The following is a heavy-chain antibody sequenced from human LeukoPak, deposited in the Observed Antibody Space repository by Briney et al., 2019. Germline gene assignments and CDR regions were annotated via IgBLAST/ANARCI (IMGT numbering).Heavy chain of an antibody. CDR1: GYSFTSYW. Sequence: GESLKISCKGSGYSFTSYWISWVRQMPGKGLEWMGRIDPSDSYTDYSPSFQGHVTISADKSISTAHLQWSSLKASDTAMYYCARQPMYYYGSGSSTHSDDYWGQGTLVTVSS. CDR2: IDPSDSYT. D-gene: IGHD3-10*01. CDR3: ARQPMYYYGSGSSTHSDDY. V-gene: IGHV5-10-1*01. J-gene: IGHJ4*02.